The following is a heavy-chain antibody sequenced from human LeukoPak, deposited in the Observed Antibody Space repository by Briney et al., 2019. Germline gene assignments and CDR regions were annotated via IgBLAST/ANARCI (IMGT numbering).Heavy chain of an antibody. CDR3: AKDQRYSSGWDAFDI. CDR1: GFTFSSYA. V-gene: IGHV3-23*01. CDR2: ISGSGGST. J-gene: IGHJ3*02. D-gene: IGHD6-19*01. Sequence: GGSLRLSCAASGFTFSSYAVSWVRQAPGKGLEWVSAISGSGGSTYYADSVKGRFTISRDNSKNTLYLQMNSLRAEDTAVYYCAKDQRYSSGWDAFDIWGQGTMVTVSS.